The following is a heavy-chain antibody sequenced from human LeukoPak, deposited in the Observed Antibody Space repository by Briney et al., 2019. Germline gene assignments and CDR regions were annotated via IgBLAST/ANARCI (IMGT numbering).Heavy chain of an antibody. CDR2: IFHSGGT. CDR3: ARGGGTPTTVVTPLDY. D-gene: IGHD4-23*01. CDR1: GGSISNNNW. Sequence: SGTLSLTCAVSGGSISNNNWWSWVRQPPGKGLEWIGEIFHSGGTNYSPSLRSRVTISVGKSKNQFSLKLNSVTAADTAVYYCARGGGTPTTVVTPLDYWGQGTLVTVSS. J-gene: IGHJ4*02. V-gene: IGHV4-4*02.